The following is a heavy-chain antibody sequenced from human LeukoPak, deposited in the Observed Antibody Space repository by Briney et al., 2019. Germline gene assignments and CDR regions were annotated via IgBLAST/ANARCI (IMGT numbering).Heavy chain of an antibody. J-gene: IGHJ4*02. CDR1: GYTFTTYG. CDR2: ISGYDGNT. CDR3: ARDKRYAFDN. V-gene: IGHV1-18*01. D-gene: IGHD3-9*01. Sequence: ASVKVSCKASGYTFTTYGVSWVRQAPGQGLEWMGWISGYDGNTNYAQKLRGRVTMTTETSTNTAYMELRSLRFDDTAIYYCARDKRYAFDNWGQGTLVSVSS.